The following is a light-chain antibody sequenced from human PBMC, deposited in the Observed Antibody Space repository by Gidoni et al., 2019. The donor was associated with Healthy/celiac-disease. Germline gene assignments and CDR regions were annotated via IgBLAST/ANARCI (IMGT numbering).Light chain of an antibody. V-gene: IGKV1-39*01. CDR2: AAS. Sequence: DIQMTQSPSSLSASVGDRVTITCRASQSISSYVNWYQQKPGKAPKLLIYAASSLQSGVPSRFSGSGSETDFTLTISSLQPEDFATYYCQQSYSTPTFGGGTKVEIK. CDR1: QSISSY. J-gene: IGKJ4*01. CDR3: QQSYSTPT.